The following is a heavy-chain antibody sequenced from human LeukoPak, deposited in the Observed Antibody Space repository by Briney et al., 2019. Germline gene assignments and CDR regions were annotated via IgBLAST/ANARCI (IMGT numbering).Heavy chain of an antibody. J-gene: IGHJ4*01. Sequence: GGSLRLSCAASGFIFRNYGMHWARQAPGKGLEWVAFVSDDEDNKYCPDSVRGRFTISRDNSKNTVYLQLNSLRDEDTAVYFCAKARGKLVNIYFEYWGHGTLVTVSS. CDR1: GFIFRNYG. V-gene: IGHV3-30*02. CDR2: VSDDEDNK. CDR3: AKARGKLVNIYFEY. D-gene: IGHD2/OR15-2a*01.